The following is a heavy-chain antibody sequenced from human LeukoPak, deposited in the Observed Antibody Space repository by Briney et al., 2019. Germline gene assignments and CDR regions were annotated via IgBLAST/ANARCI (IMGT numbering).Heavy chain of an antibody. J-gene: IGHJ5*02. V-gene: IGHV3-30*18. CDR2: ISYDGGNK. D-gene: IGHD4-17*01. CDR3: AKDLYTVTTYNWFDP. CDR1: GFTFSSYG. Sequence: GRSLRLSCAASGFTFSSYGMHWVRQAPGKGLEWVAVISYDGGNKYYADSVKGRFTISRDNSKNTLYLQMNSLRAEDTAVYYCAKDLYTVTTYNWFDPWGQGTLVTVSS.